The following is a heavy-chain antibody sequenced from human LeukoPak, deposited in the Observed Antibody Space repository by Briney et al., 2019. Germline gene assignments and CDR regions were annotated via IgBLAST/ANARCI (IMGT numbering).Heavy chain of an antibody. V-gene: IGHV3-11*06. Sequence: GGSLRLSCAASGFTFSDYYMSWLRQAPGKGLEWVSYISSTRNHTTYADSVKGRFTISRDNAKNSLSLQVNRLRADGTAVYYCARVGSIAAAGTPDYWGQGTLVTVSS. D-gene: IGHD6-13*01. J-gene: IGHJ4*02. CDR2: ISSTRNHT. CDR1: GFTFSDYY. CDR3: ARVGSIAAAGTPDY.